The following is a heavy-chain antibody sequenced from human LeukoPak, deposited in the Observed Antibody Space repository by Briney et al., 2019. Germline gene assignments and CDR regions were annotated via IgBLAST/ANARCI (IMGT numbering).Heavy chain of an antibody. D-gene: IGHD6-25*01. Sequence: SETLSLTCAVYGGSFSGYYWSWIRQPPGKGLEWIGEINHSGSTNYNPSLKSRVTISVDTSKNKFSVKLSSVTAADTAVYYCARGARLPGFDYWGRGTLVTVSS. CDR2: INHSGST. J-gene: IGHJ4*02. V-gene: IGHV4-34*01. CDR1: GGSFSGYY. CDR3: ARGARLPGFDY.